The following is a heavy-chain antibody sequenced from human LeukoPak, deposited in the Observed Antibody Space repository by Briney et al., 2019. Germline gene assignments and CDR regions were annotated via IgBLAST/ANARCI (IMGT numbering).Heavy chain of an antibody. CDR2: IYPGDSDT. V-gene: IGHV5-51*01. CDR3: ARHRALYDILTGYPFDP. J-gene: IGHJ5*02. D-gene: IGHD3-9*01. CDR1: GYSFASYW. Sequence: GESLKISCNGSGYSFASYWIGWVRQMPGKGLEWMGIIYPGDSDTRYSPSFQGQVTISADKSISTAYLQWSSLKASDTAMYYCARHRALYDILTGYPFDPWGQGTLVTVSS.